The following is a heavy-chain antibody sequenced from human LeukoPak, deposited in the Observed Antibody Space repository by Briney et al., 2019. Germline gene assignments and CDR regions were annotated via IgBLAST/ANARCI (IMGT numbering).Heavy chain of an antibody. CDR1: GFTFSTYS. Sequence: GGSLRLSCAASGFTFSTYSMNWVRQAPGKGLEWVSSISSSSSYIYYADSVKGRFTISSANAKNSLSLQMQSMRPDAAAAYYCARARYYGSGRYLDYWGQGTLVTVSS. CDR2: ISSSSSYI. J-gene: IGHJ4*02. V-gene: IGHV3-21*06. D-gene: IGHD3-10*01. CDR3: ARARYYGSGRYLDY.